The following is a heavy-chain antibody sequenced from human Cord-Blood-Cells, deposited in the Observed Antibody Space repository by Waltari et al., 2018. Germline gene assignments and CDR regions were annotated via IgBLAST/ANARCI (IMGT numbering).Heavy chain of an antibody. CDR3: ARGGLTGGPAPP. CDR1: GGSLSGYY. J-gene: IGHJ5*02. Sequence: QVQLQQWGAGRLKPSETLSLTCAVYGGSLSGYYRSWTRQPPGKGLEWIWEINHSGSPNYNPTLKRRVTISVDTSKNQFSLKLSSVTAADTAVYYCARGGLTGGPAPPWGQGTLVTVSS. D-gene: IGHD7-27*01. V-gene: IGHV4-34*01. CDR2: INHSGSP.